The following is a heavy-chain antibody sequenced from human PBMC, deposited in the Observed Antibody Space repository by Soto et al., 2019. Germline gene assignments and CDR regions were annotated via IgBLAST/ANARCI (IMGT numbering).Heavy chain of an antibody. CDR2: IIPIFGTA. CDR3: ARTLEASSIAAPWYYFDY. CDR1: GGTFSSYA. Sequence: SVKVSCKASGGTFSSYAISWVRQAPGQGLEWMGGIIPIFGTANYAQKFQGRVTITADESTSTAYMELSSLRSEDTAVYYCARTLEASSIAAPWYYFDYWGQGTLVTVSS. J-gene: IGHJ4*02. V-gene: IGHV1-69*13. D-gene: IGHD6-6*01.